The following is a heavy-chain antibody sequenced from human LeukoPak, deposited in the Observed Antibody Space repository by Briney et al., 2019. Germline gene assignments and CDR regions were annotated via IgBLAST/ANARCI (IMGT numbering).Heavy chain of an antibody. CDR1: GGSFSGYY. V-gene: IGHV4-34*01. J-gene: IGHJ5*02. D-gene: IGHD3-22*01. CDR2: INHSGST. Sequence: SSETLSLTCAVYGGSFSGYYWSWIRQPPGKGLEWIGEINHSGSTNYNPSLKSRVTISVDTSKNQFFLNLSSVTAADTAVYYCAGRITMIVVVFSWFDPWGQGTLVTVSS. CDR3: AGRITMIVVVFSWFDP.